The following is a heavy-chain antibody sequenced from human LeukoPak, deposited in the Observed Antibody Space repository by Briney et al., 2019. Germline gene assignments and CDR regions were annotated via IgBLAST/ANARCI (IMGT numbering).Heavy chain of an antibody. CDR1: GGTFSSYT. Sequence: SVKVSGKASGGTFSSYTISWVRQAPGQGLEWMGRIIPILGIANYAQKFQGRVTITADKSTSTAYMELSSLRSEDAAVYYCARAQGVVVVAANYDYWGQGTLVTVSS. D-gene: IGHD2-15*01. V-gene: IGHV1-69*02. J-gene: IGHJ4*02. CDR2: IIPILGIA. CDR3: ARAQGVVVVAANYDY.